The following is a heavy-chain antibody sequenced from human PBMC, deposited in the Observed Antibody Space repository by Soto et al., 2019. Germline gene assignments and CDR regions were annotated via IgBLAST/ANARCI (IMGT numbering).Heavy chain of an antibody. CDR1: GGTFSSYA. D-gene: IGHD6-19*01. J-gene: IGHJ4*02. CDR2: IIPIFGTA. CDR3: AAPASPEAVAGPYYFDY. V-gene: IGHV1-69*12. Sequence: QVQLVQSGAEVKKPGSSVKVSCKASGGTFSSYAISWVRQAPGQGLEWMGGIIPIFGTANYAQKFQGRVTITADDSPSTAYMELSSLRSEDTAVYYCAAPASPEAVAGPYYFDYWGQGTLVTVSS.